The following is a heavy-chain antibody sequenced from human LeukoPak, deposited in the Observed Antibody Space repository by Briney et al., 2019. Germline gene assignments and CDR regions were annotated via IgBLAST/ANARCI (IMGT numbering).Heavy chain of an antibody. V-gene: IGHV4-59*08. CDR1: GGSISSYY. J-gene: IGHJ3*02. CDR3: ARHAGGSYLRAFDI. CDR2: IYYSGST. D-gene: IGHD1-26*01. Sequence: KSSETLSLTCTVSGGSISSYYWSWIRQPPGKGLEWIGYIYYSGSTNYNPSLKSRVTISVDTSKNQFSLKLSSVTAADTAVYYCARHAGGSYLRAFDIWGQGTMVTVSS.